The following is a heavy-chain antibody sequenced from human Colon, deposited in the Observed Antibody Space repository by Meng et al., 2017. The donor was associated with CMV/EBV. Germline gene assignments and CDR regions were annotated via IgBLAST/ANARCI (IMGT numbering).Heavy chain of an antibody. D-gene: IGHD6-13*01. CDR3: AKGAAGGPVYYFDN. V-gene: IGHV3-9*01. J-gene: IGHJ4*02. CDR2: ISWNTGSI. CDR1: GMTFSHYA. Sequence: GGSLRLSCAASGMTFSHYAMSWVRQAPGKGLEWVSGISWNTGSIRYADSVKGRFTISRDNVNNALFLQMNSLKPEDTGFYYCAKGAAGGPVYYFDNWGQGTLVTVSS.